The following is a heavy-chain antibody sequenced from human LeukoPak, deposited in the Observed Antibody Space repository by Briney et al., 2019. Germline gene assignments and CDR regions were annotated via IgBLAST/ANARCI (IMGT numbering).Heavy chain of an antibody. CDR1: GFTFSSYA. D-gene: IGHD3-22*01. V-gene: IGHV4-4*07. CDR3: ARNYYDTKKPWD. CDR2: IYTSGST. Sequence: GSLRLSCAASGFTFSSYAMHWIRQPAGKGLEWIGRIYTSGSTNYNPSLKSRVTMSVDTSQNQFSLKLSSVTAADTAVYFCARNYYDTKKPWDWGQGTLVTVSS. J-gene: IGHJ4*02.